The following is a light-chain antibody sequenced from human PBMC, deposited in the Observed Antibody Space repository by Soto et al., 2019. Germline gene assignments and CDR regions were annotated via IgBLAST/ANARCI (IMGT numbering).Light chain of an antibody. Sequence: DIQMTQSPSSLSASVGDRVTITCQASQDIDNNLNWYQQRSGKAPKVLIYDASNLKGGVPSRFTGSGSGTDFTFTISSLQPEDIATYYCQQYDDFPYTFGKGPKLEI. V-gene: IGKV1-33*01. CDR1: QDIDNN. CDR2: DAS. CDR3: QQYDDFPYT. J-gene: IGKJ2*01.